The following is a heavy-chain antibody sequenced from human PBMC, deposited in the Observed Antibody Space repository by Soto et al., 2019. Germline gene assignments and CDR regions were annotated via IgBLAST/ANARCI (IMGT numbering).Heavy chain of an antibody. CDR1: GGTFSSYA. D-gene: IGHD2-2*01. CDR3: ARVVSGRYCSSTSCYYYYYGMDV. J-gene: IGHJ6*02. Sequence: QVQLVQSGAEVKKPGSSVKVSCKASGGTFSSYAISWVRQAPGQGLEWMGGIIPIFGTANYAQKFQGRVMITADESTSTAYMELSSLRSEDTAVYYCARVVSGRYCSSTSCYYYYYGMDVWGQGTTVTVSS. V-gene: IGHV1-69*01. CDR2: IIPIFGTA.